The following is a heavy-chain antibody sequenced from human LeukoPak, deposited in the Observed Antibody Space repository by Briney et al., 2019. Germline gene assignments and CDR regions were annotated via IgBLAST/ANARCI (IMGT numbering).Heavy chain of an antibody. CDR1: GFTFSSYS. V-gene: IGHV3-48*02. CDR3: ARGHRLYYYDSSGYFPWWFDY. D-gene: IGHD3-22*01. J-gene: IGHJ4*02. CDR2: ISSSSSTI. Sequence: GGSLRLSCAASGFTFSSYSMNWVRQAPGKGLEWVSYISSSSSTIYYADSVKGRFTISRDNAKNSLYLQMNSLRDEDTAVYYSARGHRLYYYDSSGYFPWWFDYWGQGTLVTVSS.